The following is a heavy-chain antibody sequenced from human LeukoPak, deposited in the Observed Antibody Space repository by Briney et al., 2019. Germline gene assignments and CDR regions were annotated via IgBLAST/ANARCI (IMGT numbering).Heavy chain of an antibody. CDR1: GDSVSSNSAA. D-gene: IGHD3-9*01. CDR2: TYYRSRWNS. J-gene: IGHJ4*02. CDR3: VTNFDPDVD. Sequence: SQTLSLTCGISGDSVSSNSAAWNWIRQSPSRGLEWLGRTYYRSRWNSDYAVSVKSRITIIPDTSKNQVSLQLNSETPEDTAVYYCVTNFDPDVDWGQGTLVTVSS. V-gene: IGHV6-1*01.